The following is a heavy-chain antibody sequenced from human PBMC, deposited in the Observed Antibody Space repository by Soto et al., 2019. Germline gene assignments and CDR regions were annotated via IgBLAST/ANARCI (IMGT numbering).Heavy chain of an antibody. V-gene: IGHV3-21*01. CDR1: GFTFSSYS. CDR3: ARAVGYCSGGSCYTDYYYYYYMDV. Sequence: EVQLVESGGGLDKPGGSLRLSCAASGFTFSSYSMNWVRQAPGKGLEWVSSISSSSSYIYYADSVKGRFTISRDNAKNSLYLQMNSLRAEDTAVYYCARAVGYCSGGSCYTDYYYYYYMDVWGKGTTVTVSS. CDR2: ISSSSSYI. D-gene: IGHD2-15*01. J-gene: IGHJ6*03.